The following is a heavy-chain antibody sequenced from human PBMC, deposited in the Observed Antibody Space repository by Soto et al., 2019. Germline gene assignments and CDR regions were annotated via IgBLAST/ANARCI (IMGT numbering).Heavy chain of an antibody. CDR3: AHRRSNYDSSGYYLFDY. Sequence: GPTRVNATQTLTLTCTCAGVSLSTSVVGVGWIRQPPGKALEGGGLIYWDDDKRYSPSLKSRLTITKDTSKNQVVLTMTNMDPVDTATYYCAHRRSNYDSSGYYLFDYWGQGTLVTVSS. D-gene: IGHD3-22*01. CDR1: GVSLSTSVVG. CDR2: IYWDDDK. J-gene: IGHJ4*02. V-gene: IGHV2-5*02.